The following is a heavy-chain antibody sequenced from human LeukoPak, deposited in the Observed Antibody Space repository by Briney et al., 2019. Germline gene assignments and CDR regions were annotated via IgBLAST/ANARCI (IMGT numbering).Heavy chain of an antibody. CDR2: ISGSGGST. CDR3: AKDITIFGVLIPFPDY. D-gene: IGHD3-3*01. CDR1: GFTFSMYA. V-gene: IGHV3-23*01. Sequence: GGSLRLSCAASGFTFSMYAMSWVRQAPGKGLEWVSAISGSGGSTFYADSVKGRFTISRDNSKNTLYLQMNSLRAEDTALYYCAKDITIFGVLIPFPDYWGQGTLVTVSS. J-gene: IGHJ4*02.